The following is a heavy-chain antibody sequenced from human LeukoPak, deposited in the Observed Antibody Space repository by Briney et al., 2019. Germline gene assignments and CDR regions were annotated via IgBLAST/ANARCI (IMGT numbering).Heavy chain of an antibody. J-gene: IGHJ4*02. CDR3: AKYWNWAIDY. D-gene: IGHD1-7*01. V-gene: IGHV3-30*02. CDR2: IHYDSTTE. CDR1: GFDFSSYG. Sequence: GGSLRLSCAASGFDFSSYGMHWVRQAPGKGLEWVAYIHYDSTTEDYADSVQGRFTISRDNSKNTLFLQMNNLRVEDMAVLYCAKYWNWAIDYWGQGTLVTVSS.